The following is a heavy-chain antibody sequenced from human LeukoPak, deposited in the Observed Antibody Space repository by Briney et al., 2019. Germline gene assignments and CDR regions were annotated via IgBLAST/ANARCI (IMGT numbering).Heavy chain of an antibody. V-gene: IGHV1-46*01. D-gene: IGHD6-25*01. Sequence: ASVKVSCKASGYTFTGYYMHWVRQAPGQGLEWMGTVHPNGDNRTYAQRFQGRVTMTRDTSTSTVYMDLSSLRSEDTAVYYCAREAIAAGKNFDYWGQGTQVTVSS. CDR1: GYTFTGYY. J-gene: IGHJ4*02. CDR2: VHPNGDNR. CDR3: AREAIAAGKNFDY.